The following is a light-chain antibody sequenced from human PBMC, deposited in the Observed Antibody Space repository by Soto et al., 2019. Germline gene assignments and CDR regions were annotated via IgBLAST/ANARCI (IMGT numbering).Light chain of an antibody. CDR1: QSIVTY. CDR2: AAS. J-gene: IGKJ1*01. V-gene: IGKV1-39*01. Sequence: DIQMTQSPSTLSASVGARVTITCRASQSIVTYLNWYLQKPGKAPKLLIYAASSLQSGVSSRFSGSGSGTDFTLTISSLQPEDFATYYCQQSYSTPPWTFGQGTKVEIK. CDR3: QQSYSTPPWT.